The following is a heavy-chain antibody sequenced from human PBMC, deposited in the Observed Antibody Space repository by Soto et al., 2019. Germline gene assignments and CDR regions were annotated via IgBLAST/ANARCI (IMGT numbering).Heavy chain of an antibody. D-gene: IGHD3-10*01. CDR2: ISNDGSKK. CDR1: GFTFSSYG. J-gene: IGHJ6*02. V-gene: IGHV3-30*03. CDR3: ADPGSTDLDV. Sequence: QVRLVASGGGVVQPGRSLRLSCAASGFTFSSYGMHWVRQAPGKGLEWVAVISNDGSKKYYAASVKGRFTISRDNSKNMPYLQMNSLRAEDTAVYYCADPGSTDLDVWGQGTTVTVSS.